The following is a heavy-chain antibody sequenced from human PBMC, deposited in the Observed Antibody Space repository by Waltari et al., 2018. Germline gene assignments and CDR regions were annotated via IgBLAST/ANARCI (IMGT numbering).Heavy chain of an antibody. Sequence: PGKGMEGGDNIKEEGREKYYRGAVKGRCNIARDDAKKSLYVQMHSLRAEDTAVYYCGRDRDTMVRGVISHWGQGTLVTISS. CDR3: GRDRDTMVRGVISH. CDR2: IKEEGREK. J-gene: IGHJ4*02. V-gene: IGHV3-7*01. D-gene: IGHD3-10*01.